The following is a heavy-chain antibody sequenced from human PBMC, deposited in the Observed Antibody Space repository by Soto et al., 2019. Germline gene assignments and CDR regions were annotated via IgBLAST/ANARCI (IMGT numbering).Heavy chain of an antibody. CDR2: INGGGSST. CDR3: ARGLVVPAGDAFDI. CDR1: GFTFRSYW. J-gene: IGHJ3*02. Sequence: EVQLVESGGGLVQPGGSLRLSCAASGFTFRSYWMHWVRQAPGKGLVWVSRINGGGSSTSYADSVKGRFTISRDNAKNTLYLQMNSLRAADTAVYYCARGLVVPAGDAFDIWGQGTMVTVSS. D-gene: IGHD2-2*01. V-gene: IGHV3-74*01.